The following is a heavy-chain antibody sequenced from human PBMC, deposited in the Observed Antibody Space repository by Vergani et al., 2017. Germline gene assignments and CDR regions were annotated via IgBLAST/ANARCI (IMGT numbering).Heavy chain of an antibody. V-gene: IGHV5-51*01. CDR2: IYPGNSDT. CDR1: GYSFSSNW. J-gene: IGHJ4*02. Sequence: EVQLEQSGAAVKKPGESLEISCKGSGYSFSSNWIAWVRERPGQGLEWMGMIYPGNSDTRYSPSFQGQVTISADKSISTAFLQWDSLKASDTALYYCARHTTYTDSWGQGTLVTVSS. D-gene: IGHD1-1*01. CDR3: ARHTTYTDS.